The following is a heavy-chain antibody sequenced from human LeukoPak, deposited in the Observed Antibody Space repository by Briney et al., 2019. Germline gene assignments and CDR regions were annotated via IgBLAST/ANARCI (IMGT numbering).Heavy chain of an antibody. CDR1: GFTFSSEW. J-gene: IGHJ5*02. CDR3: ARDVPRTSGP. V-gene: IGHV3-74*01. D-gene: IGHD3-10*01. CDR2: IDGNGRTT. Sequence: GGSLRLSCAASGFTFSSEWMHWVRQAPGRGLVWISHIDGNGRTTNYGDSVRGRFTVSRDNAKNTLYLQMYSLRAEDTAVYYCARDVPRTSGPWGQGTLVTVSS.